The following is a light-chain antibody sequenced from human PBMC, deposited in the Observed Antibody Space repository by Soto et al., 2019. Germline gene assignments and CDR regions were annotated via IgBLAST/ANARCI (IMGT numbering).Light chain of an antibody. CDR3: SSYAGSNSYV. Sequence: QSALTQPPSASGSPGQSVTISCTGTSSDVGAYNYVSWYQQHPGKAPKPMISEVSKRPSGVPDRFSGSKSGNTASLTVSGLQAEDEADYYCSSYAGSNSYVFGTGTKVTVL. V-gene: IGLV2-8*01. CDR1: SSDVGAYNY. CDR2: EVS. J-gene: IGLJ1*01.